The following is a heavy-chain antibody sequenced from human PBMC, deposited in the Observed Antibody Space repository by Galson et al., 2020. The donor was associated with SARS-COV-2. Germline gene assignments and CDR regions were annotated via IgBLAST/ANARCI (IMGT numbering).Heavy chain of an antibody. CDR3: ARVTQFTIFGVVIRGDYFDY. V-gene: IGHV4-30-4*07. D-gene: IGHD3-3*01. CDR1: GGSISSGGYS. CDR2: IYYSGST. J-gene: IGHJ4*02. Sequence: SETLSLTCAVSGGSISSGGYSWSWIRQPPGKGLEWIGYIYYSGSTYYNPSLKSRVTISVDTSKNQFSLKLSSATAADTAVYYCARVTQFTIFGVVIRGDYFDYWGQGTLVTVSS.